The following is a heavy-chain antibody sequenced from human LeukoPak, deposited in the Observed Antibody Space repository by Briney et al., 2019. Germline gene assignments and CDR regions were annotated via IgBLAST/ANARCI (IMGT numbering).Heavy chain of an antibody. CDR3: ARRSSHYYYYMDV. CDR2: IYPGDSDT. J-gene: IGHJ6*03. Sequence: GESLKISCKGSGNSFNSYWIGWVRQMPGKGMEWMGIIYPGDSDTRYSPSFQGQVTISADKSISTAYLQWSSLKASDTAMYYCARRSSHYYYYMDVWGKGTTVTVSS. D-gene: IGHD6-13*01. CDR1: GNSFNSYW. V-gene: IGHV5-51*01.